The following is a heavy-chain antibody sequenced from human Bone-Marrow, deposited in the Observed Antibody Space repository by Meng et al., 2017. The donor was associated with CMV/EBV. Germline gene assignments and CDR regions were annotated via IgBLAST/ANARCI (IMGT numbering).Heavy chain of an antibody. CDR2: IIPIFGTA. Sequence: QVNWVQSGDEVKKPGSSGKVSCKASGGTFSSYAISWVRQAPGQGLEWMGGIIPIFGTANYAQKFQGRVTITADESTSTAYMELSSLRSEDTAVYYCARDYSNNPPGTFGPLHDPWGQGTLVTVSS. J-gene: IGHJ5*02. V-gene: IGHV1-69*12. CDR1: GGTFSSYA. D-gene: IGHD4-11*01. CDR3: ARDYSNNPPGTFGPLHDP.